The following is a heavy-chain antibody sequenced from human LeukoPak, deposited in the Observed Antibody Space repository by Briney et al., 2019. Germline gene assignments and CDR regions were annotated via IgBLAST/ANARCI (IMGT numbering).Heavy chain of an antibody. CDR1: GGSFSGYY. CDR2: INHSGST. D-gene: IGHD2-2*01. J-gene: IGHJ5*02. V-gene: IGHV4-34*01. Sequence: PSETLSLTCAVYGGSFSGYYWSWIRQPPGKGLEWIGEINHSGSTNYSPSLKSRVTISVDTSKNQFSLKLSSVTAADTAVYYCARERDCSSTSCYSPSRGWFDPWGQGTLVTVSS. CDR3: ARERDCSSTSCYSPSRGWFDP.